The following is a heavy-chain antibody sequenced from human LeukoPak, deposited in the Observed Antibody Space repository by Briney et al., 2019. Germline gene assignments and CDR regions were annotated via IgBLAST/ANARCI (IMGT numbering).Heavy chain of an antibody. CDR1: GGTISSYY. D-gene: IGHD2-15*01. Sequence: PSETLTLTCTVSGGTISSYYWSWIRQPPGKRLEWIGRIYTTGSTIYSPSLKSRVTMSVDTSKNQFSLFLSTVTAADTAVYYGARGLPREVFDYWGQGTLVTVSS. CDR2: IYTTGST. V-gene: IGHV4-4*07. CDR3: ARGLPREVFDY. J-gene: IGHJ4*02.